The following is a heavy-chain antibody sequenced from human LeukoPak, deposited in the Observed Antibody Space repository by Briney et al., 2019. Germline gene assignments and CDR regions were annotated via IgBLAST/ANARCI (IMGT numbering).Heavy chain of an antibody. CDR3: ARYYGDDSNWFDP. J-gene: IGHJ5*02. CDR2: IYHSGST. Sequence: SQTLSLTCAVSGGSTSSGGYSWSWIRQPPGKGLEWIGYIYHSGSTYYNPSLKSRVTISVDRSKNQFSLKLSSVTAADTAVYYCARYYGDDSNWFDPWGQGTLVTVSS. CDR1: GGSTSSGGYS. D-gene: IGHD4-17*01. V-gene: IGHV4-30-2*01.